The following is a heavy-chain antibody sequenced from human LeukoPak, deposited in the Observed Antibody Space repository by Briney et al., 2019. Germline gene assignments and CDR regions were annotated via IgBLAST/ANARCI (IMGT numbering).Heavy chain of an antibody. CDR1: GGSISSSSYY. CDR2: IYYSGST. D-gene: IGHD3-10*01. Sequence: SETLSLTCTVSGGSISSSSYYWGWIRQPPGKGLEWIGYIYYSGSTSYNPSLKSRVTVSVDTSKNQFSLKLSSVTAADTAVYYCARDQMVRGVLHAFDIWGQGTMVTVSS. J-gene: IGHJ3*02. CDR3: ARDQMVRGVLHAFDI. V-gene: IGHV4-61*01.